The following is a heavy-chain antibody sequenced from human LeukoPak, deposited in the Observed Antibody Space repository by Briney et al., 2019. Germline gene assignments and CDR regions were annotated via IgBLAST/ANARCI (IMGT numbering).Heavy chain of an antibody. CDR2: IYSGGNK. Sequence: GGSLRLSCAASGFTVSSNYMSWVRQAPGKGLEWVSVIYSGGNKYYADSVKGRFTISRDNSKNTGYLQMNSLRAEDTAVYYCARPALYCSGGSCHSLDCWGQGTLVTVSS. D-gene: IGHD2-15*01. J-gene: IGHJ4*02. CDR3: ARPALYCSGGSCHSLDC. CDR1: GFTVSSNY. V-gene: IGHV3-53*01.